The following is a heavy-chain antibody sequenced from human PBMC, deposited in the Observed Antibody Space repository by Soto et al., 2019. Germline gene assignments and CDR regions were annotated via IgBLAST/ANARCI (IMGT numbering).Heavy chain of an antibody. V-gene: IGHV1-18*01. D-gene: IGHD2-15*01. CDR1: GYTFTSYG. J-gene: IGHJ5*02. Sequence: ASVKVSCKASGYTFTSYGISWVRQAPGQGLEWMGCISAYNGNTNYAQKLQGRVTMTTDTSTSTAYMELRSLRSDDTAVYYCARDAAGYCSGGSCYSDDNWFDPWG. CDR3: ARDAAGYCSGGSCYSDDNWFDP. CDR2: ISAYNGNT.